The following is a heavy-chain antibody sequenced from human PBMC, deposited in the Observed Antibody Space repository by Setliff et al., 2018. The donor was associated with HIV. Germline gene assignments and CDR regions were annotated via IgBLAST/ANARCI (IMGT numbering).Heavy chain of an antibody. CDR1: GYTFTRYD. V-gene: IGHV1-8*01. Sequence: ASVKVSCKASGYTFTRYDINWVRQATGQGLEWMGRMSPDGGYTGYVQKFHGRVTMTRNTSISTAYMELSSLRSEDTAVYYCAGGAPGFLEWRADYYYMDVWGNGTTVTVSS. D-gene: IGHD3-3*01. CDR3: AGGAPGFLEWRADYYYMDV. J-gene: IGHJ6*03. CDR2: MSPDGGYT.